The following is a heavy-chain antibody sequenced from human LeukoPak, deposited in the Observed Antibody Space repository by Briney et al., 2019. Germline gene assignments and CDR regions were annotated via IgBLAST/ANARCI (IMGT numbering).Heavy chain of an antibody. D-gene: IGHD2-2*01. CDR2: IGSTGSYI. V-gene: IGHV3-21*01. Sequence: GGSLRLSCAASGFSFSSFGMNWFRQAPGKGLEWVSSIGSTGSYIYYADSVKGRFTISRDNAKNSLYLQMNSLRAEDTAVYYCARDGSCSSTSCYDYWGQGTLVTVSS. CDR3: ARDGSCSSTSCYDY. CDR1: GFSFSSFG. J-gene: IGHJ4*02.